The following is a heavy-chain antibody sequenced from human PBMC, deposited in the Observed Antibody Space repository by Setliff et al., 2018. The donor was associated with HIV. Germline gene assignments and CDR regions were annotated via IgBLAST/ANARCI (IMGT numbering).Heavy chain of an antibody. CDR2: IYYTRST. V-gene: IGHV4-31*03. CDR1: GGSINSGHYY. Sequence: KTSETLSLTCTVSGGSINSGHYYWSWIRHHPGKGLEWIGYIYYTRSTYFNPSLKSRVTLSIDTSKNQFSLKLSSVTAADTAVYYCARDRYAGEIDYWGQGTLVTVS. D-gene: IGHD3-10*01. J-gene: IGHJ4*02. CDR3: ARDRYAGEIDY.